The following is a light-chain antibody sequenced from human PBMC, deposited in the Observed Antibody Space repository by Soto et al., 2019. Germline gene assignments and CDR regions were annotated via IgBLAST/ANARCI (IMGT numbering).Light chain of an antibody. CDR3: SSFGGSNDVL. CDR2: GVN. V-gene: IGLV2-8*01. Sequence: QSALTQPASVSGSPGQSIAISCTGSGSDVGGYNYVSWYQQHPGKAPKLIIYGVNRRPSGVPDRFSGSKSGNTASLTVSGLQDEDEADYYCSSFGGSNDVLFGGGTKLTVL. J-gene: IGLJ2*01. CDR1: GSDVGGYNY.